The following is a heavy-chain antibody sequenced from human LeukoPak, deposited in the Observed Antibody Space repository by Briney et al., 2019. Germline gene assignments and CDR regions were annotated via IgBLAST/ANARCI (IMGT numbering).Heavy chain of an antibody. CDR3: ARVGLVVPAAISGYYFDY. CDR2: IKQDGSEK. V-gene: IGHV3-7*01. J-gene: IGHJ4*02. CDR1: GFTFSSYW. Sequence: GGSLRLTCAASGFTFSSYWMSWVRQAPGKGLEWVANIKQDGSEKYYVDSVKGRFTISRDNAKNSLYLQMSSLRAEDTAVYYCARVGLVVPAAISGYYFDYWGQGTLVTVSS. D-gene: IGHD2-2*02.